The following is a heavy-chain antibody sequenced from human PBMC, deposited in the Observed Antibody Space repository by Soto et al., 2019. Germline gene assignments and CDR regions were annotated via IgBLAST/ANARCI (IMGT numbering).Heavy chain of an antibody. V-gene: IGHV3-48*01. CDR2: IGLGSSTK. CDR3: ARDQLYYNDISGRPLNAFDV. CDR1: GFPFSNYG. J-gene: IGHJ3*01. D-gene: IGHD3-22*01. Sequence: GGSLSLSCAASGFPFSNYGMNWVRQAPGKGLEWVSYIGLGSSTKYYADSVEGRFTISRDNAKNSLYLQMNSLRAEDTAVYYCARDQLYYNDISGRPLNAFDVWGQGTMVTVSS.